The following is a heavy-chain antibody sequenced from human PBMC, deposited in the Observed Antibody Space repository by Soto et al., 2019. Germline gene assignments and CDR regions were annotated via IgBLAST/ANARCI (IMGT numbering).Heavy chain of an antibody. V-gene: IGHV3-33*01. CDR2: IWYDGSNK. J-gene: IGHJ4*02. Sequence: GGSLRLSCAASGFTFSSYGMHWVRQAPGKGLEWVAVIWYDGSNKYYADSVKGRFTISRDNSKNTLYLQMNSLRAEDTAVYYCARDTVTRYSYGYIDYWGQGTLVTVSS. CDR1: GFTFSSYG. CDR3: ARDTVTRYSYGYIDY. D-gene: IGHD5-18*01.